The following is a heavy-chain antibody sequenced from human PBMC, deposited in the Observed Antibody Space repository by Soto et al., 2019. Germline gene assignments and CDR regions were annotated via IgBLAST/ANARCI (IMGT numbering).Heavy chain of an antibody. CDR2: IIPIDATV. V-gene: IGHV1-69*12. CDR3: ARGLLGFGYTYGDV. Sequence: QVQLVQSGAEVKKPGSSVKVSCKAYGGTFSNYALISWVRQAPGQGLEWMGGIIPIDATVNYAQKFQGRITITADESTTRVYMDLGSLRSEDTAMYYCARGLLGFGYTYGDVWGQGTTLTVSS. CDR1: GGTFSNYA. D-gene: IGHD3-10*01. J-gene: IGHJ6*01.